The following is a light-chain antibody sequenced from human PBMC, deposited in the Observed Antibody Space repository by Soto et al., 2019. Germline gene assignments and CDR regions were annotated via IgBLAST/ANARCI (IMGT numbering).Light chain of an antibody. J-gene: IGKJ5*01. V-gene: IGKV3-15*01. CDR3: QQRSNWPLIT. Sequence: EIVLTQSPATLSLSPGERATLSCRASQSVSSNLAWYQQKPGQAPRLLIYGASTRATGIPARFSGSGSGTEFTLTISSLQSEDFAVYYCQQRSNWPLITFGQGTRLEI. CDR2: GAS. CDR1: QSVSSN.